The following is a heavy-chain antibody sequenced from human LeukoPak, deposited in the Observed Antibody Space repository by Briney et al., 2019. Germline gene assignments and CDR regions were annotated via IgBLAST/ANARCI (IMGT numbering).Heavy chain of an antibody. V-gene: IGHV3-23*01. D-gene: IGHD6-19*01. J-gene: IGHJ4*02. Sequence: GGSLRLSCAASGFTFSSYAMSWVRQAPGKGLEWVSAISGSGGSTYYADSVKGRFTISRDNSKNMLYLQMNSLRAEDTAVYYCAKDRHSSGWYVDYFDYWGQGTLVTVSS. CDR2: ISGSGGST. CDR3: AKDRHSSGWYVDYFDY. CDR1: GFTFSSYA.